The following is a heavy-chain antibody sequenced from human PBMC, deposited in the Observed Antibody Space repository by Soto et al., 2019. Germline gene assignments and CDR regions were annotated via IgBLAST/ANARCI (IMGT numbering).Heavy chain of an antibody. CDR1: GFTFSSYW. CDR2: INSDGSST. CDR3: ARGGGYYYDSSGYYPVDY. V-gene: IGHV3-74*01. Sequence: GGSLRLSCAASGFTFSSYWMHWVRQAPGKGLVWVSRINSDGSSTSYADSVKGRFTISRDNAKNTLYLQMNSLRAEDTAVYYCARGGGYYYDSSGYYPVDYWGQGTLVTVS. D-gene: IGHD3-22*01. J-gene: IGHJ4*02.